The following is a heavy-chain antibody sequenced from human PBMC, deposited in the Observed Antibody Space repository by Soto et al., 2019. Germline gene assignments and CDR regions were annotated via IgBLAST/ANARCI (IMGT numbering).Heavy chain of an antibody. CDR3: ARGPIRVVVVTATDYYYYCYGMDV. D-gene: IGHD2-21*02. V-gene: IGHV4-34*01. J-gene: IGHJ6*02. Sequence: LSLTCAVYGGSFSGYYCSWIRQPPGKGLEWIGEINHSGSTNYNPSLKSRVTISVDTSKNQFSLKLSSVTAADTAVYYCARGPIRVVVVTATDYYYYCYGMDVWGQGTTVTVSS. CDR1: GGSFSGYY. CDR2: INHSGST.